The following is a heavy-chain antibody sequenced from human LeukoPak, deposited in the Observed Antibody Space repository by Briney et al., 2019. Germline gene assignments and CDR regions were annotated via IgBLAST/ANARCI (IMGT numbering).Heavy chain of an antibody. D-gene: IGHD4-23*01. CDR1: GVSISSGGYY. CDR3: ARGGYGGNMDAFDI. V-gene: IGHV4-30-2*01. J-gene: IGHJ3*02. Sequence: SETLSLTCTVSGVSISSGGYYWSWIRQPPGKGLEWIGYIYHSGSTYYNPSLKSRVTISVDRSKNQFSLKLSSVTAADTAVYYCARGGYGGNMDAFDIWGQGTMVTVSS. CDR2: IYHSGST.